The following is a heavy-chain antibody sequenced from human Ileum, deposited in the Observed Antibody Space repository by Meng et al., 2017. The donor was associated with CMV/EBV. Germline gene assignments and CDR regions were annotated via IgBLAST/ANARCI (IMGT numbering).Heavy chain of an antibody. CDR3: AKNSGSYKSYIDC. J-gene: IGHJ4*02. V-gene: IGHV3-49*04. CDR2: IRSKAYGGTT. Sequence: GGSLRLSCTASGFTFGDYAMSWVRQAPGKGLEWVGFIRSKAYGGTTEYAASVKGRFTISRDDSKSIAYLQMNSLKTEDTAVYYCAKNSGSYKSYIDCWGQGTLVTVSS. CDR1: GFTFGDYA. D-gene: IGHD1-26*01.